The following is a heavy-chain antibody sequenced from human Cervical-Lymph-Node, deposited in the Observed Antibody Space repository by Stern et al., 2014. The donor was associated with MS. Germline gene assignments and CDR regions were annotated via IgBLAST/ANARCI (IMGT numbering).Heavy chain of an antibody. J-gene: IGHJ4*02. CDR1: GFTFSDYY. V-gene: IGHV3-11*06. Sequence: VQLVESGGGLVKPGGSLRLSCAASGFTFSDYYMTWIRQAPGKGLEWVSYSSNRSPYRKYADSVKGRFTISRDDAKNSLFLEMNSLRAEDTAIYYCARGNYYGSSAYYGHFDYWGQGTLVTVSS. D-gene: IGHD3-22*01. CDR2: SSNRSPYR. CDR3: ARGNYYGSSAYYGHFDY.